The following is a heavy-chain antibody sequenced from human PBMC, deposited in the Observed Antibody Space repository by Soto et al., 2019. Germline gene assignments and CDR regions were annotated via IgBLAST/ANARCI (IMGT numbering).Heavy chain of an antibody. V-gene: IGHV1-3*01. D-gene: IGHD3-10*01. CDR1: GYTFTSYA. Sequence: QVQLVQSGAEVKKPGASVKVSCKASGYTFTSYAMHWVRQAPGQRLEWMGWINAGNGNTKYSQKFQGRVTITRDTAASTAYMELSSLRSEDTAVYYCARDWARRVRGVIAPLYFDYWGQGTLVTVSS. CDR2: INAGNGNT. CDR3: ARDWARRVRGVIAPLYFDY. J-gene: IGHJ4*02.